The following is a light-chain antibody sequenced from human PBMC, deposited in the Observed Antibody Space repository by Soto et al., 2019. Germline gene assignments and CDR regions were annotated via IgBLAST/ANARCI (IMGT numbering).Light chain of an antibody. CDR2: GAS. V-gene: IGKV3-15*01. CDR3: QQYNNWPPWT. Sequence: EIVMTQSPATLSVSLGERATLSCRASQSVSSNFAWYQQKPGQAPRLLIYGASTRATGIPARFSGSGSGTEFTLTISSLQSEDFAVYYCQQYNNWPPWTFGQGTKVDIK. J-gene: IGKJ1*01. CDR1: QSVSSN.